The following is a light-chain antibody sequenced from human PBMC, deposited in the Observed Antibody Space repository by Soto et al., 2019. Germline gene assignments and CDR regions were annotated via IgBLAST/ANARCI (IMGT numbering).Light chain of an antibody. V-gene: IGKV3-20*01. Sequence: EIVLTQSPGTLSLSPGERATLSCMASQRVSSSYLAWYQQKPGQAPRLLIYGASSRATGIPDRFSGSGSGTDFSLTISRLEPEDFAVYYCQQYGNSPETFGQGTKVEIK. J-gene: IGKJ1*01. CDR1: QRVSSSY. CDR2: GAS. CDR3: QQYGNSPET.